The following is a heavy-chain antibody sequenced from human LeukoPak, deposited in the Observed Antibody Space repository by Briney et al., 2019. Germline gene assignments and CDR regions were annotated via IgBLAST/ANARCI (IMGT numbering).Heavy chain of an antibody. CDR1: GFNFSLYG. Sequence: GRSLRLSCAASGFNFSLYGIHWVRQAPGKGLEWVAVISYDGSNKYYADSVKGRFTISRDNSKNTLHLQMNSLRAEDTAVYYCAKGNSSGWYPSWFDPWGQGTLVTVSS. D-gene: IGHD6-19*01. V-gene: IGHV3-30*18. J-gene: IGHJ5*02. CDR2: ISYDGSNK. CDR3: AKGNSSGWYPSWFDP.